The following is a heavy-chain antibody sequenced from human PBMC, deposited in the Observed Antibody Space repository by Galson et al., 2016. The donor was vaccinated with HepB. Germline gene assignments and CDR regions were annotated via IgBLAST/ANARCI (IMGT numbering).Heavy chain of an antibody. CDR3: MREGLTTDY. J-gene: IGHJ4*02. CDR2: IHHTGST. V-gene: IGHV4-38-2*02. CDR1: GGSISSGYY. D-gene: IGHD4-11*01. Sequence: SETLSLTCAVSGGSISSGYYWAWIRQPPGKGLEWIGTIHHTGSTYYSLSLNGRVTISLDTSVNHFSLRLTSMTAADTALYYCMREGLTTDYWGQGTLVTISS.